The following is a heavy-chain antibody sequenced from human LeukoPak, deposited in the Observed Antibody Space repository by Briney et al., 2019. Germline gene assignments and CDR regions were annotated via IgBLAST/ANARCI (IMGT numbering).Heavy chain of an antibody. Sequence: PGGSLRLSCAASGFTFSSYWMSWVRQAPGMGLEWVAVISSDGNNKYYADSVKGRFTVSRDNSKNTLSLQMDNLRPEDTAVYYCARDDGRVITDSYFDYWGQGTLVSVSS. J-gene: IGHJ4*02. CDR1: GFTFSSYW. D-gene: IGHD1-14*01. V-gene: IGHV3-30*03. CDR3: ARDDGRVITDSYFDY. CDR2: ISSDGNNK.